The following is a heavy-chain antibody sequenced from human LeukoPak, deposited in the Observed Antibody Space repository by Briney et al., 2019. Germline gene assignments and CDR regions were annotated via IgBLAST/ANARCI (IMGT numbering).Heavy chain of an antibody. CDR1: GFSFSSYS. Sequence: GGSLRLSCAASGFSFSSYSMNWVRQAPGKGLEWVSFISGSGATTYYTDSVKGRFTVSRDNAKDSLYLQMNSLRDEDTAVYYCARDYYDCSGYYLYWGQGILVTVSS. J-gene: IGHJ4*02. D-gene: IGHD3-22*01. CDR2: ISGSGATT. CDR3: ARDYYDCSGYYLY. V-gene: IGHV3-48*02.